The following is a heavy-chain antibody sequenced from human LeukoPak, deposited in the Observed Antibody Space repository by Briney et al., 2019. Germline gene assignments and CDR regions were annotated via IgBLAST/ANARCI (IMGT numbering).Heavy chain of an antibody. CDR3: ARGENLWGLYGSGSQKSLDY. CDR2: ISPYNGNT. D-gene: IGHD3-10*01. J-gene: IGHJ4*02. CDR1: GYTFTSYG. V-gene: IGHV1-18*04. Sequence: ASVKVSCKASGYTFTSYGIIWVRQAPGQGLEWMGWISPYNGNTNYAQKLQGRVTMTTDTSTSTAYTELRSLRSDDTAVYYCARGENLWGLYGSGSQKSLDYWGQGTLVTVSS.